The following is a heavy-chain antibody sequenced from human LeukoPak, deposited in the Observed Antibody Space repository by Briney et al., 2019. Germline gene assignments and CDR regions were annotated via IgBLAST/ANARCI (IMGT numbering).Heavy chain of an antibody. D-gene: IGHD7-27*01. CDR2: INTNTGNP. J-gene: IGHJ6*03. Sequence: GASVKVSCKASGYTFTSYAMNWVRQAPGQGLEWMGWINTNTGNPTYAQGFTGRFVFSLGTSVSTAYLQISSLKAEDTAVYYCATQSLGGVYYYYYYMDVWGKGTTVTVSS. CDR1: GYTFTSYA. CDR3: ATQSLGGVYYYYYYMDV. V-gene: IGHV7-4-1*02.